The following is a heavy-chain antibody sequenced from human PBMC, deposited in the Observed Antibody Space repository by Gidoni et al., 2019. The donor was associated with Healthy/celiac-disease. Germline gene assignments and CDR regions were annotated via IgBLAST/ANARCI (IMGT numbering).Heavy chain of an antibody. CDR2: ISSSSTYI. V-gene: IGHV3-21*01. CDR1: DFTFSSYN. J-gene: IGHJ2*01. D-gene: IGHD2-15*01. Sequence: EVQLVESGGGLVKPGGSLRLSCAASDFTFSSYNMTWVRQAPGKGREWVSSISSSSTYIYYADAVKGRFTISRDKAKNSLYLQMNSLRAEDTAVYYWARDSTWVADLYFDLWGRGTLVTVSS. CDR3: ARDSTWVADLYFDL.